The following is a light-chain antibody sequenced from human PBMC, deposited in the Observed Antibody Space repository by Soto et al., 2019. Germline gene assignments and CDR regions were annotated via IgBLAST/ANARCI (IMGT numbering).Light chain of an antibody. Sequence: DIVLMQTPGPLSLSPGERATLSSRASQCVRSTSFTVHQPTPRRAPRLHIYGASTRATGIPAVFSGSVSGPGFSLTISRLEPEDFAVYYCQHYDSLRWTFGIGTKGDIK. CDR3: QHYDSLRWT. V-gene: IGKV3-20*01. J-gene: IGKJ1*01. CDR2: GAS. CDR1: QCVRSTS.